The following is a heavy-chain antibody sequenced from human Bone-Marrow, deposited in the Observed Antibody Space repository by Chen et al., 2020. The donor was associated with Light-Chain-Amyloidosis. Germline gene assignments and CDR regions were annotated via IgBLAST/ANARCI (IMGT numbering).Heavy chain of an antibody. CDR1: GGSIFTSY. Sequence: QVQLRESGPGLVQASETLSLTCTVSGGSIFTSYWSWIRQTPGQGLDWIGYVHHTGGTYYNPSLRGRVSMSVDPSKNQFSLRLTSVTAADTAVYFCARGSSGNHQHNWFDPWGQGALVTVSS. V-gene: IGHV4-59*01. J-gene: IGHJ5*02. CDR2: VHHTGGT. CDR3: ARGSSGNHQHNWFDP. D-gene: IGHD6-19*01.